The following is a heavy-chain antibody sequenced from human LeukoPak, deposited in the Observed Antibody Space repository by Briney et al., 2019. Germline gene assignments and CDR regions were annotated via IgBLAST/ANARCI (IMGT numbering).Heavy chain of an antibody. CDR3: ARGVGWMRRAVAGTANWFDP. CDR2: INHSGST. J-gene: IGHJ5*02. CDR1: GGSFSGYY. V-gene: IGHV4-34*01. D-gene: IGHD6-19*01. Sequence: SETLSLTCAVYGGSFSGYYWSWIRQPPGKGLDWIGEINHSGSTNYHPSLKSRVTISVDTSKNQFSLKLSSVTAADTAVYYCARGVGWMRRAVAGTANWFDPWGQGTLITVSS.